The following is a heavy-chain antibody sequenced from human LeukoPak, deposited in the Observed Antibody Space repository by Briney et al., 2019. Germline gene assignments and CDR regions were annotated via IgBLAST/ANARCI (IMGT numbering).Heavy chain of an antibody. Sequence: GGSLRLSCAASGFTFRDRYMGWVRQAPGKGLAWVSYISSSSHYTNYEASVRGRFTISRDNSKNTLYLQMNSLRAEDAAVYYCASPPEWEPAYFDYWGQGTLVTVSS. CDR2: ISSSSHYT. CDR1: GFTFRDRY. CDR3: ASPPEWEPAYFDY. J-gene: IGHJ4*02. D-gene: IGHD1-26*01. V-gene: IGHV3-11*06.